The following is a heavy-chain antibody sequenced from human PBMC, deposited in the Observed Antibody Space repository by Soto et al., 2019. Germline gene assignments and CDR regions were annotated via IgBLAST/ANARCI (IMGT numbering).Heavy chain of an antibody. Sequence: SETLSLTCVVSGDSMSNYYWRWIRQPPGKGLEWIGDVSSSGSTYYNPSLKSRVTISVDTSKNQFSLKLSSVTAADTAVYYCARLVGYSSGWYSSYYYYYGMDVWGQGTTVTVSS. CDR1: GDSMSNYY. D-gene: IGHD6-19*01. J-gene: IGHJ6*02. V-gene: IGHV4-4*08. CDR2: VSSSGST. CDR3: ARLVGYSSGWYSSYYYYYGMDV.